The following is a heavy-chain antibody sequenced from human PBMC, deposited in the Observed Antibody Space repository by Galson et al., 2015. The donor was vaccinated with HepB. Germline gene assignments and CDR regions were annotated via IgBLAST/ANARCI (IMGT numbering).Heavy chain of an antibody. CDR1: GFALHSHA. CDR3: AKGYGLFDS. D-gene: IGHD3-16*01. CDR2: TSGNRDST. V-gene: IGHV3-23*01. J-gene: IGHJ5*01. Sequence: SPRLSCAGSGFALHSHAKSWVRQAPGKGLERLSVTSGNRDSTFYAVSVKGRFTVSRDNSKNMLYLQMDSLTAEDTGLYFFAKGYGLFDSWAQGILVTVSS.